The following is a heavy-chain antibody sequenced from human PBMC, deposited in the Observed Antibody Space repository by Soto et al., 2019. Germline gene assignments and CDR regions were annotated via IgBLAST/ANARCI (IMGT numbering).Heavy chain of an antibody. J-gene: IGHJ6*02. CDR1: GGSMSGYY. V-gene: IGHV4-59*08. Sequence: QVQLQESGPGLVEPSETLSLSCTVSGGSMSGYYWSWIRLPPGKPMEWIGYVHDSWGAAYNPSFRSRVAISPDTSKSQFSRSQTSVSATDTAMYYCVRQGYGPLHGLVDVWGQGTTVTVSS. CDR2: VHDSWGA. D-gene: IGHD5-18*01. CDR3: VRQGYGPLHGLVDV.